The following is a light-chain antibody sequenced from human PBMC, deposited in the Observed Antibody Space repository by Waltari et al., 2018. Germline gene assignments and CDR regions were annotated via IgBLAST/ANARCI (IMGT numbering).Light chain of an antibody. CDR2: WAS. Sequence: DIVMTQPPDSLAVSLGERATINCKSSQSVLYSSNNKNYLAWYQQKPGQSPKLLIYWASTRESGVPDRFRGSGSGTDFTLTISSLQAEDVAVYYCQQYYGSPYTFAQGTKLEIK. V-gene: IGKV4-1*01. CDR3: QQYYGSPYT. CDR1: QSVLYSSNNKNY. J-gene: IGKJ2*01.